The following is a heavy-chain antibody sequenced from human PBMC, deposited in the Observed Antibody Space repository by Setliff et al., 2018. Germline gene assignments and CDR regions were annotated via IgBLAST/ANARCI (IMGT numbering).Heavy chain of an antibody. Sequence: ASVKVSCKASGYTFTGYAMHWVRQAPGQRLEWMGWINAGNGNTGYAQKFQGRVTMTRDTSTSTVYMELSSLRSEDTAVYYCARVGGDNDYWGQGTLVTVSS. CDR1: GYTFTGYA. V-gene: IGHV1-3*01. J-gene: IGHJ4*02. CDR3: ARVGGDNDY. CDR2: INAGNGNT. D-gene: IGHD3-16*01.